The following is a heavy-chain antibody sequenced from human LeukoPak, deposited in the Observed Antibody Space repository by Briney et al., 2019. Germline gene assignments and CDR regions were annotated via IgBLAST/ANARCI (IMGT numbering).Heavy chain of an antibody. J-gene: IGHJ6*02. CDR2: ISYDGHNK. D-gene: IGHD5-24*01. CDR1: GFTFSNCG. V-gene: IGHV3-30*18. Sequence: GVSLRLSCAASGFTFSNCGMHWVRPATGQGLEWAADISYDGHNKYHAESVKGRFTISRDNSKNTLDLQMNSLRAEDTAVYYCANDLGDGYNPYYYYSGMDVWGQGTTVTVSS. CDR3: ANDLGDGYNPYYYYSGMDV.